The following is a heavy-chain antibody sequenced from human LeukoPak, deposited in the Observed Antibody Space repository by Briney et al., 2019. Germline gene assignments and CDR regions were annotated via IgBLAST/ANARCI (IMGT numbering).Heavy chain of an antibody. CDR1: GFTFSNYA. Sequence: GGSLRLSCSASGFTFSNYAMHWVRQAPGKGLEYVSAITSNGISTYYADSVKGRFIVSRDISKNTLNLQMNRLRVEDTAVYYCAGGPYCSGGSCYSYNWFDPWGQGTLVIVSS. J-gene: IGHJ5*02. CDR3: AGGPYCSGGSCYSYNWFDP. CDR2: ITSNGIST. V-gene: IGHV3-64*04. D-gene: IGHD2-15*01.